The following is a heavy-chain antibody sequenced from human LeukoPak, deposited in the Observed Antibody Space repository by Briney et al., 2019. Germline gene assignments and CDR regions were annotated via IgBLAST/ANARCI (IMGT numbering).Heavy chain of an antibody. D-gene: IGHD3-22*01. J-gene: IGHJ3*02. CDR3: ARDYPTMIPNAFDI. Sequence: ASVKVSCKASGYASTSYGISWVRQAPGQGLEWMGWISAYNGNTSYAQKLQGRVTMTTDTSTSTAYMELRSLRSDDTAVYYCARDYPTMIPNAFDIWGQGTMVTVSS. CDR2: ISAYNGNT. CDR1: GYASTSYG. V-gene: IGHV1-18*01.